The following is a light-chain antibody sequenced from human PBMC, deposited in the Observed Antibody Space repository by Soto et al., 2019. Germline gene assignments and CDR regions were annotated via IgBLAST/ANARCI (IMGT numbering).Light chain of an antibody. CDR2: DAS. Sequence: TQSPTSLSASVVYRVTITFRESQSIISYLNWYQQKPVQAPMLLIYDASNRATGIPARFSGSGSGTDFTLTISSLEPEDFAVYYCQQRSNWPPITFGQGTRLEI. V-gene: IGKV3-11*01. J-gene: IGKJ5*01. CDR1: QSIISY. CDR3: QQRSNWPPIT.